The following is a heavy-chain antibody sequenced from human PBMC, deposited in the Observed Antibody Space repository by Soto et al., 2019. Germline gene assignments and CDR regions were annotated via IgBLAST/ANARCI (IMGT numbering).Heavy chain of an antibody. CDR2: INAGNGNT. CDR3: AALSTYGSGPGP. Sequence: ASVKVSCKASGYTFTSYAMHWVRQAPGQRLEWMGWINAGNGNTKYSQKFQGRVTITRDTSASTAYMELSSLRSEDTAVYYCAALSTYGSGPGPWGQGTLVTVSS. J-gene: IGHJ5*02. V-gene: IGHV1-3*01. D-gene: IGHD3-10*01. CDR1: GYTFTSYA.